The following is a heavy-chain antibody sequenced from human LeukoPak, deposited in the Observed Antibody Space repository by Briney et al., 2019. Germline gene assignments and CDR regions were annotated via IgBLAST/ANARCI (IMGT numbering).Heavy chain of an antibody. D-gene: IGHD3-22*01. Sequence: GGSLRLSCAASGFTFSSYGMHWVPQGPGKGLEWVAVISYDGSNKYYADSVKGRFTISRDNSKNTLYLQMNSLRAEDTAVYYCARPDYDSSGYYFLAPVDYWGQGTLVTVSS. CDR3: ARPDYDSSGYYFLAPVDY. CDR2: ISYDGSNK. V-gene: IGHV3-30*03. J-gene: IGHJ4*02. CDR1: GFTFSSYG.